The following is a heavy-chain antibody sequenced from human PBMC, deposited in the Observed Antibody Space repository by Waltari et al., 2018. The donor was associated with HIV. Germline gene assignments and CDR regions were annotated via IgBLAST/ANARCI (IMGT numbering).Heavy chain of an antibody. CDR3: ASGVQMTSYAAGNVLWEQILSIHFFDL. V-gene: IGHV4-34*01. J-gene: IGHJ4*02. Sequence: QAQLQQWGTGRLKPSEALSLTCAVYGPSFNDYYWTWIRTSPGKGMEWKGEVGHGGNVDVVPTLMGPLSLAPESSENQFSMTLTAVAAADTAVYLCASGVQMTSYAAGNVLWEQILSIHFFDLWGQGTRV. CDR1: GPSFNDYY. CDR2: VGHGGNV. D-gene: IGHD3-16*01.